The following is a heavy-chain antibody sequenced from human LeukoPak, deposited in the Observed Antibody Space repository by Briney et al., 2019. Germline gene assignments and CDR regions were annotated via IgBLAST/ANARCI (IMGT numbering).Heavy chain of an antibody. Sequence: GGSLRLSCAASGYTFTGYYMHWVRQAPGQGLEWMGWINPNSGGTNYAQKFQGRVTMTRDTSISTAYMELSRLRSDDTAVYYCARDHGLLWFGEKDYWGQGTLVTVSS. CDR2: INPNSGGT. D-gene: IGHD3-10*01. CDR1: GYTFTGYY. J-gene: IGHJ4*02. CDR3: ARDHGLLWFGEKDY. V-gene: IGHV1-2*02.